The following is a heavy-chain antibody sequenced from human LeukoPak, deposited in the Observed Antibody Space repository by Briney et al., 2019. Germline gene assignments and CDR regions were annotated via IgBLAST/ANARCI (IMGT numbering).Heavy chain of an antibody. CDR2: ISYDGSNK. J-gene: IGHJ4*02. Sequence: GGSLRLSCAASGFTFSSYAMDWVRQAPGKGLEWGAVISYDGSNKYYADSVKGRFTISRDNSKNTLYLQMNSLRAEDTAVYYCARAGYSYGLEVDYWGQGTLVTVSS. CDR3: ARAGYSYGLEVDY. V-gene: IGHV3-30-3*01. CDR1: GFTFSSYA. D-gene: IGHD5-18*01.